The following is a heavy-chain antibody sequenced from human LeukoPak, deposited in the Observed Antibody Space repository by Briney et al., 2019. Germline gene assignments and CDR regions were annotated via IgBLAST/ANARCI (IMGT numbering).Heavy chain of an antibody. CDR1: GFTFSSYA. CDR3: AREDIAAAGFDY. Sequence: GGSLRLPCAASGFTFSSYAMHWVRQAPGKGLEWVAVISYDGSNKYYADSVKGRFTISRDNSKNTLYLQMNSLRAEDTAVYYCAREDIAAAGFDYWGQGTLVTVSS. V-gene: IGHV3-30-3*01. CDR2: ISYDGSNK. D-gene: IGHD6-13*01. J-gene: IGHJ4*02.